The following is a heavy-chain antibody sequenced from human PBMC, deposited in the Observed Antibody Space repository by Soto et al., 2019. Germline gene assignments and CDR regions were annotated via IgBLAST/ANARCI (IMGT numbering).Heavy chain of an antibody. CDR1: GYTFSNFA. V-gene: IGHV1-3*01. CDR2: INAGNWNT. CDR3: ARIQLWLRVYYYYGMDV. D-gene: IGHD5-18*01. Sequence: ASVKVSCKASGYTFSNFAMHWVRQAPGQRLEWMGWINAGNWNTKYSQKFQGRVTITRDTSASTAYMELSSLRSEDTAVYYCARIQLWLRVYYYYGMDVWGQGTTVTVSS. J-gene: IGHJ6*02.